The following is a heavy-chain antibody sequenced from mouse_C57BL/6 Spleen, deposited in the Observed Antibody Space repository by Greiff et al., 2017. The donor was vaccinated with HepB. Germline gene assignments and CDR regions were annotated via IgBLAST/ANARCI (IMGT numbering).Heavy chain of an antibody. CDR1: GYTFTDYE. J-gene: IGHJ3*01. Sequence: QVQLKESGAELVRPGASVTLSCKASGYTFTDYEMHWVKQTPVHGLEWIGAIDPETGGTAYNQKFKGKAILTADKSSSTAYMELRSLTSEDSAVYYCARYPAQASWFAYWGQGTLVTVSA. CDR3: ARYPAQASWFAY. V-gene: IGHV1-15*01. D-gene: IGHD3-2*02. CDR2: IDPETGGT.